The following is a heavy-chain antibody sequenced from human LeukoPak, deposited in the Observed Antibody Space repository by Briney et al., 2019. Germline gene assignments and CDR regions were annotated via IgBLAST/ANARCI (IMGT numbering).Heavy chain of an antibody. J-gene: IGHJ3*02. CDR3: ARELYDFWSGYYQRGGAFDI. CDR1: GYTFTGYY. CDR2: INPNSGGT. D-gene: IGHD3-3*01. V-gene: IGHV1-2*02. Sequence: ASVKVSCKASGYTFTGYYMHWVRQAPGQGLEWMGWINPNSGGTNYAQKFQGRVTMTRDTSISTAYMELSRLRSDDTAVYYCARELYDFWSGYYQRGGAFDIWGQGTMVTVSS.